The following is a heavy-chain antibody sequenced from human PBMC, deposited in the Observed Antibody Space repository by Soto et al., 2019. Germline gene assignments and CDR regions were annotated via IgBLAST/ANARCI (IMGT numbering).Heavy chain of an antibody. Sequence: QVQLQESGPGLVKPSQTLSLTGTVSGGSISSGGYYWSWIRQHPGKGLEWIGYIYYSGSTYYNPSLKSRVTMAVDTSKNQFARRLSSVSAADTAVYYCASGAGDFWSGYTPFDYWGQGTLVTVSS. CDR1: GGSISSGGYY. CDR3: ASGAGDFWSGYTPFDY. D-gene: IGHD3-3*01. J-gene: IGHJ4*02. V-gene: IGHV4-31*03. CDR2: IYYSGST.